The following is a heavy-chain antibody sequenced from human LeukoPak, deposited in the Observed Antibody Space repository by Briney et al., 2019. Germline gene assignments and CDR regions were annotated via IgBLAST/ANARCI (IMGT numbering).Heavy chain of an antibody. J-gene: IGHJ3*02. CDR1: GGSISSSNYY. V-gene: IGHV4-39*01. CDR2: IYYSGRT. D-gene: IGHD5-18*01. Sequence: SETLSLTCTVSGGSISSSNYYWGWIRQPPGKGLEWIGSIYYSGRTDYNPSLKSQVTISVDTSKNQFSLKLNSVTAADTAVYYCATPDHRGYAYGYSAFDIWGQGTMVTVSS. CDR3: ATPDHRGYAYGYSAFDI.